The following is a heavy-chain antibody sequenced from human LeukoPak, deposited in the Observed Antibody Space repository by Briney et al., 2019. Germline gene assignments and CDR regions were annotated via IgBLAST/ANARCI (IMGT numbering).Heavy chain of an antibody. CDR3: AKGRATLYYYDSSGYYQPLDY. D-gene: IGHD3-22*01. J-gene: IGHJ4*02. Sequence: PGRSLRLSCAASGFTFDDFAIHWVRQAPGKGLEWVSGISWSSGSIGYADSVKGRFTISRDNAKNSLYLQMNSLRAEDTALYYCAKGRATLYYYDSSGYYQPLDYWGQGTLVTVSS. CDR2: ISWSSGSI. V-gene: IGHV3-9*01. CDR1: GFTFDDFA.